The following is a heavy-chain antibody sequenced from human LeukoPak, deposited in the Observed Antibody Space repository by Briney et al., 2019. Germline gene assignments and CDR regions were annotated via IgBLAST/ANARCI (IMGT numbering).Heavy chain of an antibody. Sequence: ASVKVSCKVSGYTLTELSMHWVRQAPGKGLEWMGGFDPEDGETIYAQKFQGRVTMTEDTSTDTAYMELSSLRSEDTGVYYCATRPKNYYDSSGNDAFDIWGQGTMVTVSS. J-gene: IGHJ3*02. V-gene: IGHV1-24*01. D-gene: IGHD3-22*01. CDR2: FDPEDGET. CDR1: GYTLTELS. CDR3: ATRPKNYYDSSGNDAFDI.